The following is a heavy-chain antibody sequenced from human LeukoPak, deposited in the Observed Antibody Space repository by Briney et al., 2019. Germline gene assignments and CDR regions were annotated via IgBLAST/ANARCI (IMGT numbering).Heavy chain of an antibody. Sequence: PSETLSLTCAVSGYSISSGYYWGWIRQPPGKGLEWIGSIYHSGSTYYNPSLKSRVTISVDTSKNQFSLKLSSVTAADTAVYYCARHRSIAANFDYWGQGTLVTASS. CDR3: ARHRSIAANFDY. V-gene: IGHV4-38-2*01. J-gene: IGHJ4*02. CDR2: IYHSGST. D-gene: IGHD6-6*01. CDR1: GYSISSGYY.